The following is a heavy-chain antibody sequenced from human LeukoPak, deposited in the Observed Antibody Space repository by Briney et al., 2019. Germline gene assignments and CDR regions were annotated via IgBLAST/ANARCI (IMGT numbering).Heavy chain of an antibody. V-gene: IGHV3-48*03. CDR2: ISSGGTTI. D-gene: IGHD4-17*01. Sequence: GGSLRLSCAASGFTFSSYAMSWVRQAPGKGLEWVSYISSGGTTIYYADSVKGRFTISRDNAKNSLYLQMNSLRAEDTAVYYCARDATMTTVIPFDYWGQGILVTVSS. CDR3: ARDATMTTVIPFDY. J-gene: IGHJ4*02. CDR1: GFTFSSYA.